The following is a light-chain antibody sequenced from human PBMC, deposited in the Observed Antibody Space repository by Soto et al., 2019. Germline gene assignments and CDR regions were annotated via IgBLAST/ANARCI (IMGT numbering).Light chain of an antibody. J-gene: IGKJ1*01. V-gene: IGKV3-20*01. CDR2: GAS. CDR3: QQYDSSLWT. Sequence: EIALTQCTGTLSLSPLERVMGCWGPSQSVSSSYLAWYQQKPGQAPRPLIYGASSRATGIPDRFSGSGSETDFTLTISRLEPEDFAVYYCQQYDSSLWTFGQATTVDI. CDR1: QSVSSSY.